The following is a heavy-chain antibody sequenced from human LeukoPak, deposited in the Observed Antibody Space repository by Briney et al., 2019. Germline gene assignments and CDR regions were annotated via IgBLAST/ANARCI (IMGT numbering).Heavy chain of an antibody. J-gene: IGHJ3*02. CDR2: ISSGGGIK. CDR1: GFTFSDFY. V-gene: IGHV3-11*01. D-gene: IGHD6-19*01. Sequence: PGGSLRLSCAASGFTFSDFYMSWIRQAPGKGLEWLSYISSGGGIKYYADSVKGRFTISRDNANSLYLQMNSLRAEDTAVYYCTRVAEQWLMESDAFDIWGQGTMVTVSS. CDR3: TRVAEQWLMESDAFDI.